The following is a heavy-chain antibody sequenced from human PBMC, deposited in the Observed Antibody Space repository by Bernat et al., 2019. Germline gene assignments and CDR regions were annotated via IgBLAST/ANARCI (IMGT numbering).Heavy chain of an antibody. CDR2: IYYSGST. J-gene: IGHJ6*02. CDR3: ARDSWSVAAAGTSEYYYYYYGMDV. CDR1: GGSISSGGYY. V-gene: IGHV4-31*03. D-gene: IGHD6-13*01. Sequence: QVQLQESGPGLVKPSQTLSLTCTVSGGSISSGGYYWSWIRQHPGKGLEWIGYIYYSGSTYYNPSLKCRVTISVDTSKNQFSLKLSSVTAADTAVYYCARDSWSVAAAGTSEYYYYYYGMDVWGQGTTVTVSS.